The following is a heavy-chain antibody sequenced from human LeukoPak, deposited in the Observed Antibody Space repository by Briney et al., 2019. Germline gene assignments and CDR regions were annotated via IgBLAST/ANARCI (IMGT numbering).Heavy chain of an antibody. CDR1: GDSINYYW. D-gene: IGHD6-19*01. V-gene: IGHV4-4*07. J-gene: IGHJ4*02. CDR3: ARDGRAGSLFAY. Sequence: SETLSLTCIVSGDSINYYWWNWIRLPAGKGLEWIGRIKNSGGNNYNPSLKSRVTISVDTSKNQFSLKLSSVTAADTAIYYCARDGRAGSLFAYWGQGTLVTVSS. CDR2: IKNSGGN.